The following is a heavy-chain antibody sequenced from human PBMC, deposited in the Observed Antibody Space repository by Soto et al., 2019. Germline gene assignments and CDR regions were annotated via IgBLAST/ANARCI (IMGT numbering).Heavy chain of an antibody. V-gene: IGHV1-8*01. CDR3: ARGIVEVAGSEHFDY. J-gene: IGHJ4*02. CDR2: MNPNSGNT. D-gene: IGHD6-19*01. Sequence: PVEACWEASGDSSASYYINWVQHATRQGLEWMGWMNPNSGNTGYAQKFQGRVTMTRNTSISTAYMELSSLRSEDTAVYYCARGIVEVAGSEHFDYRGQGTLVTVSS. CDR1: GDSSASYY.